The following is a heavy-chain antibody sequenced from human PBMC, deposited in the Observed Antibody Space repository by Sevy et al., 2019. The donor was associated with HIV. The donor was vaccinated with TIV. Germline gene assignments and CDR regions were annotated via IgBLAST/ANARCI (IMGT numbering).Heavy chain of an antibody. D-gene: IGHD3-22*01. V-gene: IGHV3-23*01. J-gene: IGHJ4*02. CDR1: GFTFTEFV. Sequence: GGSLRLSCAASGFTFTEFVRSWVRQAPGKGLEWVSTINSGGGSTYYADSVKGRFTITRENSQNTLTLQMNSLRAEDTAVYYCAKDVVGGYYDSSGYSDHWGQGTLVTVSS. CDR3: AKDVVGGYYDSSGYSDH. CDR2: INSGGGST.